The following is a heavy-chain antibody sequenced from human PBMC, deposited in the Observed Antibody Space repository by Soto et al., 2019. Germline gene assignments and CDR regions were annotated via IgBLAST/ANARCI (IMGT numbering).Heavy chain of an antibody. J-gene: IGHJ4*02. V-gene: IGHV4-34*01. CDR2: INHSGST. CDR1: GGSFSGYY. D-gene: IGHD3-3*01. CDR3: ASLTKYDFWSGPNQGGKYYFDY. Sequence: QSQTLSLPCAVYGGSFSGYYWSWIRQPPGKGLEWIGEINHSGSTNYNPSLKSRVTISVDTSKNQFSLKLSSVTAADTAVYYCASLTKYDFWSGPNQGGKYYFDYWGQGTLVTVSS.